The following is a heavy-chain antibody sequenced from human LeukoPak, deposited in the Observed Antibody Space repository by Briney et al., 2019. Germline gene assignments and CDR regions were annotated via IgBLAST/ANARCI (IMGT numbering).Heavy chain of an antibody. D-gene: IGHD2-2*01. Sequence: SETLSLTCTVSGGSLSSSSYYWGWLRQPPGKGLEWIASISHTGSTYYNPSLKSRVTISVATSKNQFSLKLSSVTAADTAVYYCARMPDDYGDYWGQGTLVTVSS. CDR2: ISHTGST. J-gene: IGHJ4*02. V-gene: IGHV4-39*01. CDR1: GGSLSSSSYY. CDR3: ARMPDDYGDY.